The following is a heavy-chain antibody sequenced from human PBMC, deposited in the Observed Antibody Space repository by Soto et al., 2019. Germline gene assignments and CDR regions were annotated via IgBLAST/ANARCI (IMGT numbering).Heavy chain of an antibody. CDR3: ARELPQRQGRNMDV. CDR1: GGSMTSGDQY. J-gene: IGHJ6*02. V-gene: IGHV4-31*03. D-gene: IGHD1-1*01. CDR2: INHRGSL. Sequence: SETLSLTCTVTGGSMTSGDQYWTWIRHRPGEGLEWFGYINHRGSLYYNPSLKSRVSMSVDTSKNQFSLNLSSVTAADTAVYYCARELPQRQGRNMDVWAKGPRSPSP.